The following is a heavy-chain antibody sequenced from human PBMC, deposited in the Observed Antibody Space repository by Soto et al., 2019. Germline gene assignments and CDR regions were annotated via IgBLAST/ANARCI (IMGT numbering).Heavy chain of an antibody. CDR2: ISNDGSNK. CDR3: ASEGGTVKAWFPAY. J-gene: IGHJ4*02. D-gene: IGHD2-8*02. Sequence: QVQLVESGGGVVQPGRSLRLSCAASGFTFSSYAMHWVRQAPGKGLEWVALISNDGSNKYYADSVKGRFTISRDNSKNTLYLQMNSLRAEDKALYYCASEGGTVKAWFPAYWGQGTLVTVSS. V-gene: IGHV3-30-3*01. CDR1: GFTFSSYA.